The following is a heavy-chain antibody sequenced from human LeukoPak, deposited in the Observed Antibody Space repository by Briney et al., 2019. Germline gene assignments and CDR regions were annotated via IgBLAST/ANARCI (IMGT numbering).Heavy chain of an antibody. CDR2: IRYDGSNK. D-gene: IGHD5-18*01. CDR3: AKDQREGTAMVYGGFDY. CDR1: GFTFSSYG. J-gene: IGHJ4*02. Sequence: PGGSLRLSCAASGFTFSSYGMHWVRQAPGKGLEWVAFIRYDGSNKYYADSVKGRFTISRDNSKNTLYLQMNSLRAEDTAVYYCAKDQREGTAMVYGGFDYWGQGALVTVSS. V-gene: IGHV3-30*02.